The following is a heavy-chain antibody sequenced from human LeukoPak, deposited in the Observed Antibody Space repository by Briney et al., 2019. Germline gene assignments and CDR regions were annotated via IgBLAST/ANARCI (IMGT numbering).Heavy chain of an antibody. CDR1: GFTFSSYG. Sequence: GGSLRLSCAASGFTFSSYGMHWVRQAPGKGLEWVAVISYDGSNKYYADSVKGRFTISRDNSRNTLYLQMNSLRAEDTAVYYCAKGMVRGDDYYYYGMDVWGQGTTVTVSS. D-gene: IGHD3-10*01. J-gene: IGHJ6*02. V-gene: IGHV3-30*18. CDR3: AKGMVRGDDYYYYGMDV. CDR2: ISYDGSNK.